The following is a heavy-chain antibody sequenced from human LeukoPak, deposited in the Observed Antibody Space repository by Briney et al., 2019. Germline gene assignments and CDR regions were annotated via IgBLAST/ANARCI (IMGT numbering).Heavy chain of an antibody. CDR1: GGSINSYY. V-gene: IGHV4-4*07. D-gene: IGHD5/OR15-5a*01. CDR2: VYSSGST. CDR3: ATLVSTRYYFDY. Sequence: SETLSLTCTVSGGSINSYYWSWIRQPAGKGLEWIGRVYSSGSTNYNPSLKSRVTMSVDTSKNQFSLKLSSLTAADTAVYFCATLVSTRYYFDYWGQGTLVTVSS. J-gene: IGHJ4*02.